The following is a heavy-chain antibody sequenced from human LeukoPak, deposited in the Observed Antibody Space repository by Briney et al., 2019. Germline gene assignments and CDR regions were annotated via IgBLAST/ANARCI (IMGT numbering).Heavy chain of an antibody. CDR1: GFTFSSYW. CDR2: IKQDGSEK. Sequence: PGGSLRLSCAASGFTFSSYWMSWVRQAPGKGLEWVANIKQDGSEKYYVDSVKGRFTISRDNAKNSLYLQMNSLRAEDTAVYYCARRGLMGWHYGYYMDVWGKGTTVTISS. D-gene: IGHD3-10*01. V-gene: IGHV3-7*01. J-gene: IGHJ6*03. CDR3: ARRGLMGWHYGYYMDV.